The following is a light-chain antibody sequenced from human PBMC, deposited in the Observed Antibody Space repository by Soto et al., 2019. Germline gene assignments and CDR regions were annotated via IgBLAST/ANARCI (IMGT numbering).Light chain of an antibody. CDR3: QQYGNSPIT. V-gene: IGKV3-20*01. J-gene: IGKJ5*01. CDR1: QSVSSSY. Sequence: EIVLTQSPGTLSLSPGDRATLSCRASQSVSSSYLAWYQQKPGQAPGLLIYGASTRATGVPDRFSGSGSGTDFTLTISRLGPEDFAVYYCQQYGNSPITFGQGTRLEIK. CDR2: GAS.